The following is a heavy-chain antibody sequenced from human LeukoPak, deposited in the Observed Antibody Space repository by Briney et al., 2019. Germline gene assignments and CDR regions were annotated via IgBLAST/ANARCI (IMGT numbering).Heavy chain of an antibody. D-gene: IGHD3-10*01. CDR3: ATRRFGEQT. CDR1: GGSFSGYY. CDR2: INHSGST. V-gene: IGHV4-34*01. J-gene: IGHJ5*02. Sequence: SETLSLTCAVYGGSFSGYYWSWIRQPPGKGLEWIGEINHSGSTNYNPSLKSRVTISVVTSKNQFSLKLSSVTAADTAVYYCATRRFGEQTWGQGTLVTVSS.